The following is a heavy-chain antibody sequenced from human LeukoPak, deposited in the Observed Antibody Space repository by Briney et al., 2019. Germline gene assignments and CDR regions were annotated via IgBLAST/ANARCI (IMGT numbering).Heavy chain of an antibody. CDR2: MNPNSGNT. V-gene: IGHV1-8*02. D-gene: IGHD7-27*01. CDR1: GGTFSSYA. J-gene: IGHJ4*02. CDR3: ARAPTGDRDY. Sequence: ASVKVSCKASGGTFSSYAINWVRQATGQGLEWMGWMNPNSGNTGYAQKFQGRVTMTRNTSISTAYMELSSLRSEDTAVYYCARAPTGDRDYWGQGTLVTASS.